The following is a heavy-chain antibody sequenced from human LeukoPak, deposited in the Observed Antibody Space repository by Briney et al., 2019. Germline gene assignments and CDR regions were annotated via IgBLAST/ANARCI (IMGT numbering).Heavy chain of an antibody. D-gene: IGHD1-1*01. CDR1: GFTVISYG. CDR2: LRFDGTHI. Sequence: PGGSLRLSCAASGFTVISYGIHFGRQAPGKGLEWVAFLRFDGTHIYYADSVKGPVTISRDNSKNTLFLQMNSLRAEDTAVYYCTSDINTNWYGGLYWGQGTLVTVSS. V-gene: IGHV3-30*02. J-gene: IGHJ4*02. CDR3: TSDINTNWYGGLY.